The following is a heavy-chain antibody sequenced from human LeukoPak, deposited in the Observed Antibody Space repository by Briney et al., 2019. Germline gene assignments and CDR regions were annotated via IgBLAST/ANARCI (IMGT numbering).Heavy chain of an antibody. Sequence: GGSLRLFCAASGFTFSDYYMSWIRHAPGKGREWVSYISSSGSNIYYADSVKGRFSIYRDNAKNSLYLQMNSLRAEDTAVYYCARDGHYDILTGLLDYWGQGTLVTVSS. CDR1: GFTFSDYY. J-gene: IGHJ4*02. CDR2: ISSSGSNI. CDR3: ARDGHYDILTGLLDY. D-gene: IGHD3-9*01. V-gene: IGHV3-11*01.